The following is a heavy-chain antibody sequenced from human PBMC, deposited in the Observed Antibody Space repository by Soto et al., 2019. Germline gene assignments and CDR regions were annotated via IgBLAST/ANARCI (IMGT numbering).Heavy chain of an antibody. J-gene: IGHJ4*02. Sequence: SETLSLTCTVSGASINNYYWAWIRQAPGKGLEWIGYVHYTGSTNYNPSLKSRVAMSIDSSKMQISLNLTSVTSADTAVHYCARLIAAAAFDYWGQGALVTVSS. D-gene: IGHD6-13*01. CDR3: ARLIAAAAFDY. CDR1: GASINNYY. CDR2: VHYTGST. V-gene: IGHV4-59*01.